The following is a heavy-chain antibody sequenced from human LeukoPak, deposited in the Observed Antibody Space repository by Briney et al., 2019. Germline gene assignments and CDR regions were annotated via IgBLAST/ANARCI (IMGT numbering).Heavy chain of an antibody. D-gene: IGHD4-17*01. V-gene: IGHV4-39*07. CDR3: ARGSTVTTNYYYYYMDV. CDR2: IYYSGST. Sequence: SETLSLTCTVSGGSISSYYWSWTRQPPGKVLEWIGSIYYSGSTYYNPSLKSRVTISVDTPKNQFSLKLSSVTAADTAVYYCARGSTVTTNYYYYYMDVWGKGTTVTVSS. J-gene: IGHJ6*03. CDR1: GGSISSYY.